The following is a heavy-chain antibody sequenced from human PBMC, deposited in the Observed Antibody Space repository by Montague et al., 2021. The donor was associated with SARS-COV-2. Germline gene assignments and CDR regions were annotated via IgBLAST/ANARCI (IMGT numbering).Heavy chain of an antibody. CDR3: ARLGDGVVPSPILEVGPYYSFYSMDV. CDR1: GGSFSTYS. Sequence: SETLSLTCAVHGGSFSTYSWNWIRQPPGKGLEWIGEIHHGGSTNYNPSLKSRVTISADTSKNHFSLKLTSVAAADTAVYYCARLGDGVVPSPILEVGPYYSFYSMDVWGKGTAVTVSS. J-gene: IGHJ6*03. V-gene: IGHV4-34*01. CDR2: IHHGGST. D-gene: IGHD2-2*02.